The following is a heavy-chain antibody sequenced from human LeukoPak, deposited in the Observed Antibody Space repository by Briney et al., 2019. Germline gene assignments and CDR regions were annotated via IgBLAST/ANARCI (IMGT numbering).Heavy chain of an antibody. CDR1: GFTFDDYG. CDR2: INWNGGST. Sequence: GGSLRLSCAASGFTFDDYGMSWVRQAPGKGLEWVSGINWNGGSTGYADSVKGRFTISRDNAKNSLYLQMNSLRAEDTALYYCAREEGAAAPQYYLDYWGQGTLVTVSS. V-gene: IGHV3-20*04. D-gene: IGHD6-13*01. CDR3: AREEGAAAPQYYLDY. J-gene: IGHJ4*02.